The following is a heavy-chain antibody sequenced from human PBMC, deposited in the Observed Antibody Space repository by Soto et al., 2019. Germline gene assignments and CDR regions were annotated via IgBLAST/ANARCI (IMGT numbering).Heavy chain of an antibody. CDR1: GVSISSGNW. CDR2: IFHDGTA. J-gene: IGHJ4*02. CDR3: ARLVYDTRLNYMYFDF. V-gene: IGHV4-4*02. D-gene: IGHD3-10*01. Sequence: SETLSLTCSVSGVSISSGNWWTWVRQTPQRGLEYIGEIFHDGTANYYPSSERRVAISVDTSKNQFSLKLTSVTAADTAIYFCARLVYDTRLNYMYFDFWGQGALVTVPQ.